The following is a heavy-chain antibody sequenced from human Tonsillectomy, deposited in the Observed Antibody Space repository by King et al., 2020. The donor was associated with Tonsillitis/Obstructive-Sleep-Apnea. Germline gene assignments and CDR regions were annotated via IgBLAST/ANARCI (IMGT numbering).Heavy chain of an antibody. CDR1: GFTFSDYY. CDR3: ARLDLEWFHFFDY. Sequence: VQLVESGGGLVKPGGSLRLSCAASGFTFSDYYMSWIRQAPGKGLEWVSYISSSGSAIYYADSVKGRFTISRDNAKKSVYLQMNSLRAEDTAVYYCARLDLEWFHFFDYWGQGTLVTVSS. D-gene: IGHD3-3*01. J-gene: IGHJ4*02. V-gene: IGHV3-11*01. CDR2: ISSSGSAI.